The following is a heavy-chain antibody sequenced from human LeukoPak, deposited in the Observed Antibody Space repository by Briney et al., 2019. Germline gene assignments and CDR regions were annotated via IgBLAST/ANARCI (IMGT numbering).Heavy chain of an antibody. V-gene: IGHV3-30*04. CDR1: GFTFSSYA. D-gene: IGHD5-18*01. CDR2: ISYDGSNK. CDR3: ARDGERGYSYGYTIGV. J-gene: IGHJ6*04. Sequence: PGGSLRLSCAAPGFTFSSYAVPWVRQAPGKGLECVAVISYDGSNKYYADSVKGRFTISRDNSKNTLYLQMNSLRAEDTAVYYCARDGERGYSYGYTIGVWGKGTTVTVSS.